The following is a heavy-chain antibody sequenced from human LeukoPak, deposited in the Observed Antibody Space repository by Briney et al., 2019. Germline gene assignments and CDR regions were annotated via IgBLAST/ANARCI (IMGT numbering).Heavy chain of an antibody. CDR2: ITSSGSTI. CDR1: GFTFSSYE. D-gene: IGHD5-12*01. Sequence: QPGGSLRLSCAASGFTFSSYEMNWVRQAPGKGLEWVSYITSSGSTIYYADSVKGRFTISRDNSKSTLYVQMNSLRADDTAVYYCAREAYSGYEGTLPYWGQGTLVTVSS. V-gene: IGHV3-48*03. CDR3: AREAYSGYEGTLPY. J-gene: IGHJ4*02.